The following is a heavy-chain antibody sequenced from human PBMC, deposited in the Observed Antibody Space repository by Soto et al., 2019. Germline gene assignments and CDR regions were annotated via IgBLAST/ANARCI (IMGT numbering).Heavy chain of an antibody. J-gene: IGHJ4*02. Sequence: QVQLVESGGGVVQPGRSLRLSCAASGFTFSSYGMHWVRQAPGKGLEWVAVRWYDGSNEYYADSVKGRFTISRDNSKSTLYLQMNSLRAEDTAVYYCARELYGGNFDYWGQGTLVTVSS. CDR2: RWYDGSNE. V-gene: IGHV3-33*01. D-gene: IGHD2-2*02. CDR3: ARELYGGNFDY. CDR1: GFTFSSYG.